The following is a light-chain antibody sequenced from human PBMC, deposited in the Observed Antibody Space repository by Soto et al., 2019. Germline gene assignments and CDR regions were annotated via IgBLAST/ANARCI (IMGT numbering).Light chain of an antibody. CDR1: SSDVGSYNL. Sequence: QSARTQPASVSGSPGQSITISCTGTSSDVGSYNLVSWHQQHPGKAPKLMIYEGSKRPSGVSNRFSGSKSGNTASLTISGLQAEDEADYYCCSYAGSSTLVVFGGGTQLTVL. CDR3: CSYAGSSTLVV. J-gene: IGLJ2*01. CDR2: EGS. V-gene: IGLV2-23*01.